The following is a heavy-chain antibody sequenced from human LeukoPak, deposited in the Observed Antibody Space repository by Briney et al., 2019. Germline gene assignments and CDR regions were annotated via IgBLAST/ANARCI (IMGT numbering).Heavy chain of an antibody. V-gene: IGHV4-34*01. D-gene: IGHD1-26*01. Sequence: PSETLSLTCAVYGGSFSGYYWSWIRQPPGKGLEWIGEINHSGSTNYNPSLKSRVTISVDTSKNQFSLKLSSVTAADTAVYYCASPYSGSYGYRGQGTLVTVSS. CDR1: GGSFSGYY. J-gene: IGHJ4*02. CDR2: INHSGST. CDR3: ASPYSGSYGY.